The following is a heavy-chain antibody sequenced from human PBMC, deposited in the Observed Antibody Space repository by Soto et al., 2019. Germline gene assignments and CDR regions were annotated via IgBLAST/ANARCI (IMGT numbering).Heavy chain of an antibody. CDR2: TYYRSKWNN. D-gene: IGHD5-18*01. V-gene: IGHV6-1*01. CDR1: GDSVSSNSAA. CDR3: ARGVGYSYGYWFDP. Sequence: SQTLSLTCAISGDSVSSNSAAWNWIRQSPSRGLEWLGRTYYRSKWNNDYAVSVKSRITINPDTSKNPFSLQLNSVTPEDTAVYYCARGVGYSYGYWFDPWGQGTLVTVSS. J-gene: IGHJ5*02.